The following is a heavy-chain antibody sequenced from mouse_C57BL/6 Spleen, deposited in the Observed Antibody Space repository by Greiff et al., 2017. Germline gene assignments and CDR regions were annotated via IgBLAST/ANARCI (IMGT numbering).Heavy chain of an antibody. CDR3: RGYGNYDGFAY. D-gene: IGHD2-1*01. CDR2: IDPEDGGT. CDR1: GFNIKDYY. Sequence: EVKLVESGAELVRPGASVKLSCTASGFNIKDYYMHWVKQRPEQGLEWIGRIDPEDGGTEYAPKFQGKATMTADTSSNTAYLQLSSLTSEDTAVYYCRGYGNYDGFAYWGQGTLVTVSA. J-gene: IGHJ3*01. V-gene: IGHV14-1*01.